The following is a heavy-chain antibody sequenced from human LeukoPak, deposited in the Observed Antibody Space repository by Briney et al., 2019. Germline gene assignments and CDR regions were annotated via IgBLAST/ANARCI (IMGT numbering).Heavy chain of an antibody. CDR3: ARGQSASSYFDY. Sequence: SETLSLTCTVSGASISTSRYYWGWIRQPPGKGLEWIGSIYYSGYTDYNPSLKSRVTISVDTSKNQFSLKLRSETAADTAVYYCARGQSASSYFDYWGQGTLVTVSS. CDR2: IYYSGYT. V-gene: IGHV4-39*01. J-gene: IGHJ4*02. D-gene: IGHD6-6*01. CDR1: GASISTSRYY.